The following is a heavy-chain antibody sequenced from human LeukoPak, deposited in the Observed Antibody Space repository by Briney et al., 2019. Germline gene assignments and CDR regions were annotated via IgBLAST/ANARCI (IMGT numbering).Heavy chain of an antibody. CDR2: ISGSGGST. V-gene: IGHV3-23*01. Sequence: GGSLRLSCAASGFTFGSYAMTWVRQAPGKGLEWVSSISGSGGSTYYADSVKGRFTISRDNSKNTLYLQMNSLRAEDTAVYYCAKDLGYDSSGYSISFDYWGQGTLVTVSS. CDR3: AKDLGYDSSGYSISFDY. D-gene: IGHD3-22*01. CDR1: GFTFGSYA. J-gene: IGHJ4*02.